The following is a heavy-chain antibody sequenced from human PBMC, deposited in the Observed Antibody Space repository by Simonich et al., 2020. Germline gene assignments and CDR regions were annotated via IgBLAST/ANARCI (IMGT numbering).Heavy chain of an antibody. Sequence: QVQLVQSGAEVKKPGASVKVSCKASGYTFTGYSMHWVRQAPGQGLERMEWINPNSGGTNYEQKFQGRVTMTRDTSISTAYMELSRLRSDDTAVYYCARNGLVGILKAFDIWGQGTMVTVSS. V-gene: IGHV1-2*02. J-gene: IGHJ3*02. CDR1: GYTFTGYS. D-gene: IGHD2-21*01. CDR2: INPNSGGT. CDR3: ARNGLVGILKAFDI.